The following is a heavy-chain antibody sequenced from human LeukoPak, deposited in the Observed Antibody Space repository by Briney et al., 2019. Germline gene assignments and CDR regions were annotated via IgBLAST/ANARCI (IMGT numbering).Heavy chain of an antibody. Sequence: PGGSLRLSCVASRFTLRNYNMNWVRQAPGKGLEWVSYITSSSTVIYYADSVKGRFTISRDNAKNSLYLQMNGLRDVDTAVYYCVRDSQDGYLFDYWGQGTLVTVSS. J-gene: IGHJ4*02. V-gene: IGHV3-48*02. D-gene: IGHD5-24*01. CDR2: ITSSSTVI. CDR3: VRDSQDGYLFDY. CDR1: RFTLRNYN.